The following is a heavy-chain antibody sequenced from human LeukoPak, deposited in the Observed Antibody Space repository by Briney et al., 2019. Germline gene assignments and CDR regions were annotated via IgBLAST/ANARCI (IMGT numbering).Heavy chain of an antibody. V-gene: IGHV3-21*01. CDR2: ISSSSSYI. J-gene: IGHJ4*02. CDR1: GFTFSSYS. Sequence: PGGSLRLSCAASGFTFSSYSMDWVRQAPGKGLEWVSSISSSSSYIYYADSVKGRFTISRDNAKNSLYLQMNSLRAEDTAVYYCASFHSSGWDKFDYWGQGTLVTVSS. D-gene: IGHD6-19*01. CDR3: ASFHSSGWDKFDY.